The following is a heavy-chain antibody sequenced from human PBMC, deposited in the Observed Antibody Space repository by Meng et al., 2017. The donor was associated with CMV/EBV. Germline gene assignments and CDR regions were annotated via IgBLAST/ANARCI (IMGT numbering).Heavy chain of an antibody. D-gene: IGHD3-3*01. CDR3: ARDSGGERITIFGLVIPTQYYYGMDV. V-gene: IGHV1-69*05. Sequence: SVKVSCKASGGTFSSYAISWVRQAPGQGLEWMGGIIPIFGTANYAQKFQGRVTITTDESTSTAYMELSSLRSEDTAVYYCARDSGGERITIFGLVIPTQYYYGMDVWGQGTAVTVSS. CDR1: GGTFSSYA. J-gene: IGHJ6*02. CDR2: IIPIFGTA.